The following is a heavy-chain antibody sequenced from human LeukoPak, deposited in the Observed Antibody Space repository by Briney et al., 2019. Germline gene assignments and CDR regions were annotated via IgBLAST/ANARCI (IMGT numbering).Heavy chain of an antibody. D-gene: IGHD3-10*01. CDR2: IIPIFGTA. J-gene: IGHJ6*04. Sequence: SVKVSCKASGGTFSSYAISWMRQAPGQGLEWMGGIIPIFGTANYAQKFQGRVTITADESTSTAYMELSSLRSEDTAVYYCARTAHYYGSGSYYNRGPQPYPMDVWGKGTTVTVSS. CDR3: ARTAHYYGSGSYYNRGPQPYPMDV. CDR1: GGTFSSYA. V-gene: IGHV1-69*13.